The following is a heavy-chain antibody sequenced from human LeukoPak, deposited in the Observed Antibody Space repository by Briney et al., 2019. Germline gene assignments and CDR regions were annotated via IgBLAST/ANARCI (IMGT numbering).Heavy chain of an antibody. D-gene: IGHD2-2*01. CDR2: VNHAGST. Sequence: SETLSLTCAVSGYSISSGYSWGWIRQPPGKGPECIGNVNHAGSTYYNPSLRSRVSILVDTSKNQFSLRLGSVTAADTAVYYCARAPRCGTTSCYEVGYWGQGTLVTVSS. CDR1: GYSISSGYS. CDR3: ARAPRCGTTSCYEVGY. V-gene: IGHV4-38-2*01. J-gene: IGHJ4*02.